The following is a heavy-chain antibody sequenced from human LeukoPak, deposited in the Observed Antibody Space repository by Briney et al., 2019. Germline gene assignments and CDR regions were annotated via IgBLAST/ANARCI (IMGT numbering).Heavy chain of an antibody. D-gene: IGHD2-2*01. CDR2: VYSGGDK. CDR1: EFSIRLNY. J-gene: IGHJ3*01. V-gene: IGHV3-53*01. Sequence: GGSLRLSCAASEFSIRLNYMTWVRQAPGKGLEWVSIVYSGGDKYYADSVKGRFTISRDDSKNTLYLQMSSLRGEDTAIYYCARAWDFVVGAFDLWGQGTMVTVSS. CDR3: ARAWDFVVGAFDL.